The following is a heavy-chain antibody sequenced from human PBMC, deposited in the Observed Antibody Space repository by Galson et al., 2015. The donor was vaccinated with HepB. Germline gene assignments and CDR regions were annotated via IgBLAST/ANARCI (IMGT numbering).Heavy chain of an antibody. CDR1: GFTFSSYA. CDR3: AKDFGGRLHAFDY. D-gene: IGHD4-11*01. J-gene: IGHJ4*02. Sequence: SLRLSCAASGFTFSSYAMSWVRQAPGKGLEWVSAISGNGGGAYFADSVKGRFTISRDNSKNTLYLQMSSLRAEDTAVYYCAKDFGGRLHAFDYWGQGTLVTVSS. CDR2: ISGNGGGA. V-gene: IGHV3-23*01.